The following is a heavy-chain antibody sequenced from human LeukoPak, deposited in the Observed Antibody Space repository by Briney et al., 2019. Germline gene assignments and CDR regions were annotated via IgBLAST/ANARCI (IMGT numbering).Heavy chain of an antibody. J-gene: IGHJ6*02. CDR3: ARDLGGMDV. CDR1: GDSVSSNSVT. V-gene: IGHV6-1*01. CDR2: TYYRSTWYN. Sequence: SQTLSLTCAISGDSVSSNSVTWNWIRQSPSRGLEWLGRTYYRSTWYNDYAVSVRGRITVNPDTSKNQFSLHLNSVTPEDTAVYYCARDLGGMDVWGQGTTVTVSS.